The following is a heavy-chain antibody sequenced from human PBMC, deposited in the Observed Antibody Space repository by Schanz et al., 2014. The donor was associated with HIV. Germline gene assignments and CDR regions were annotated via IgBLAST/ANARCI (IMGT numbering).Heavy chain of an antibody. CDR2: LWFDGSID. CDR3: ARDSGPGIY. V-gene: IGHV3-33*01. D-gene: IGHD3-10*01. CDR1: GFRFSSYG. Sequence: QVQLVESGGGVVQPGTSLRLSCVTSGFRFSSYGMHWVRQAPGKGLEWVAILWFDGSIDYYVDSVKGRFTISRDNAKNSLYLQMSSLRADDTAVYYCARDSGPGIYWGQGTLVTVSS. J-gene: IGHJ4*02.